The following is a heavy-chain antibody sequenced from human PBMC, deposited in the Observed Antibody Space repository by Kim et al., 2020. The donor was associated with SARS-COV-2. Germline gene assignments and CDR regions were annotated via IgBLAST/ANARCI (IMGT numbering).Heavy chain of an antibody. V-gene: IGHV4-31*03. J-gene: IGHJ5*02. CDR1: GGSISSGGYY. D-gene: IGHD1-1*01. CDR2: SYYSGST. CDR3: ARDSQDGTTTSRGWFDP. Sequence: SETLSLTCTVSGGSISSGGYYWSWIRQHPGKGLEWIVYSYYSGSTSYNPSLKSRVTISIDKAKNQFSLKLSSVTAADTAVYYCARDSQDGTTTSRGWFDPWGQGTLVTVSS.